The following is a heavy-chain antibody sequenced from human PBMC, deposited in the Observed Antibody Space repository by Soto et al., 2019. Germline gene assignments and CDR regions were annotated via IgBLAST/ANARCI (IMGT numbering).Heavy chain of an antibody. CDR2: IYWNEDK. D-gene: IGHD3-16*01. CDR3: AHTWGLPFDY. J-gene: IGHJ4*02. V-gene: IGHV2-5*01. CDR1: GFSLRTTGVG. Sequence: QITLKESGPTLVKPTQTLTLTCTYSGFSLRTTGVGVGWIRQPPGKALEWLGIIYWNEDKRYSPSLKNRFTLTSDISQSQVVLTMTHMDPVDTATYYCAHTWGLPFDYWGQGTLVIVSS.